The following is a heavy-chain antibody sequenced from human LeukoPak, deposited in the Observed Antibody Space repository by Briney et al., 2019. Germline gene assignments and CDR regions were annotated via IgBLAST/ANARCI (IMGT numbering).Heavy chain of an antibody. Sequence: PSETLSLTCAVYGGSFSGYYWSWIRQPPGKGLEWIGEINHSGSTNYNPSLKSRVTISVDTSKNQLSLKLSSVTAADTAVYYCARGTMHYDYVWGSYRSGLLGYWGQGTLVTVSS. V-gene: IGHV4-34*01. CDR3: ARGTMHYDYVWGSYRSGLLGY. D-gene: IGHD3-16*02. CDR2: INHSGST. J-gene: IGHJ4*02. CDR1: GGSFSGYY.